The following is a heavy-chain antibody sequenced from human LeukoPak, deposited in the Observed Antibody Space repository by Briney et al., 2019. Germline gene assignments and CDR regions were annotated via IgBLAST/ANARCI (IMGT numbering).Heavy chain of an antibody. Sequence: GASVKVSCKASGYTFTGHYMHWVRQAPGQGLEWMGWINPNSGGTNYAQKFQGRVTMTRDTSISTAYMELSRLRSDDTAVYYCARGAGRFGELLYENLDYWGQGTLVTVSS. CDR2: INPNSGGT. CDR1: GYTFTGHY. V-gene: IGHV1-2*02. J-gene: IGHJ4*02. CDR3: ARGAGRFGELLYENLDY. D-gene: IGHD3-10*01.